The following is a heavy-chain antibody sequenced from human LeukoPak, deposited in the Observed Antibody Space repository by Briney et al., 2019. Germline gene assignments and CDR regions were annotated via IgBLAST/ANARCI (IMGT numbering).Heavy chain of an antibody. V-gene: IGHV4-39*07. CDR1: GGSISSSSYY. J-gene: IGHJ4*02. Sequence: SETLSLTCTVSGGSISSSSYYWGWIRQPPGKGLEWIGSIYYSGSTNYNPSLKSRVTISVDTSKNQFSLKLSSVTAADTAVYYCATNYDFWSGYYTRHPHFDYWGQGTLVTVSS. CDR3: ATNYDFWSGYYTRHPHFDY. D-gene: IGHD3-3*01. CDR2: IYYSGST.